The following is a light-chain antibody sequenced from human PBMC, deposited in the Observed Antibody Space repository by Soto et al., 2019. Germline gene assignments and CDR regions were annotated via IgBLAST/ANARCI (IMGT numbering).Light chain of an antibody. CDR1: SSNIGAGY. V-gene: IGLV1-40*01. CDR2: GNS. J-gene: IGLJ3*02. Sequence: QSVLTQPPSVSGAPGQRVTISCTGSSSNIGAGYVHWYQQLPGTAPKLLIYGNSNRPSGVPDRFSGSKSGTSASLAITGRQAEDEADYYCQSYDSSLSGSVFGGGTPLTVL. CDR3: QSYDSSLSGSV.